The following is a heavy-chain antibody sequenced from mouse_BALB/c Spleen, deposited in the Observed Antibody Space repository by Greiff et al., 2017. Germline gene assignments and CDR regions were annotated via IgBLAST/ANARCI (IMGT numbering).Heavy chain of an antibody. D-gene: IGHD1-2*01. J-gene: IGHJ4*01. Sequence: VKLQQSGAELARPGASVKLSCKASGYTFTSYWMQWVKQRPGQGLEWIGAIYPGDGDTRYTQKFKGKATLTADKSSSKAYMQRSSLASEDSAVYYWSATDTDYGMDYWGQGTSVTVSS. CDR2: IYPGDGDT. CDR3: SATDTDYGMDY. CDR1: GYTFTSYW. V-gene: IGHV1-87*01.